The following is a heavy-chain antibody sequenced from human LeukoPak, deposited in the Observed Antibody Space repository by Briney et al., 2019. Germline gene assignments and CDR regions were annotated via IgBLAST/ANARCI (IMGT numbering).Heavy chain of an antibody. CDR2: ISYDGSNK. J-gene: IGHJ3*02. V-gene: IGHV3-30*04. CDR3: ARVISRYYDFWSGYPDDAFDI. D-gene: IGHD3-3*01. Sequence: PGGSLRLSCAASGFTFSSYAMHWVRQAPGKGLEWVAVISYDGSNKYYADSVKGRFTISRDNSKNTLYLQMNSLRAEDTAVYYCARVISRYYDFWSGYPDDAFDIWGQGTMVTVSS. CDR1: GFTFSSYA.